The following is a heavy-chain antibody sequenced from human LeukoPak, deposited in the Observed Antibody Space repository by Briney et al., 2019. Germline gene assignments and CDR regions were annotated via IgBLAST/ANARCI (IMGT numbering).Heavy chain of an antibody. CDR2: ISGSGDNT. V-gene: IGHV3-23*01. CDR1: GFTSSSYT. Sequence: GGPLRLSCAASGFTSSSYTMSWVRQAPGKGLQWVSAISGSGDNTYYTDSVKGRFTISRDNSKSTLYLQMNSLRAEDTAVYYCAKPQWQVEYWGRGTLVTVSS. CDR3: AKPQWQVEY. J-gene: IGHJ4*02. D-gene: IGHD6-19*01.